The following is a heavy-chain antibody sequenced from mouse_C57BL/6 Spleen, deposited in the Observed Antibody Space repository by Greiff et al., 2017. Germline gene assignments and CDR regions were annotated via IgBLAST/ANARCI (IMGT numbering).Heavy chain of an antibody. CDR2: INPSSGYT. Sequence: QVQLQQSGAELARPGASVKMSCKASGYTFTSYTMHWVKQRPGQGLEWIGYINPSSGYTKYNQKFKDKATLTADKSSSTAYMQLSSLTSEDSAVYYCASKAVPYDFDYWGQGTTLTVSS. J-gene: IGHJ2*01. CDR1: GYTFTSYT. D-gene: IGHD1-3*01. V-gene: IGHV1-4*01. CDR3: ASKAVPYDFDY.